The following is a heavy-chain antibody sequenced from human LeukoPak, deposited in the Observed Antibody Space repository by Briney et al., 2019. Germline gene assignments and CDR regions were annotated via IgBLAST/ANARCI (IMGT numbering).Heavy chain of an antibody. Sequence: SETLSLTCAVYGGSFSGYYWSWIRQPPGKGLEWIGEINHSGSTNYNPSLKSRVTISVDTSKNQFSLKLSSVTAADTAVYYCARVGARPNWGSTYHWGQGTLVTVSS. CDR3: ARVGARPNWGSTYH. J-gene: IGHJ5*02. CDR2: INHSGST. V-gene: IGHV4-34*01. D-gene: IGHD7-27*01. CDR1: GGSFSGYY.